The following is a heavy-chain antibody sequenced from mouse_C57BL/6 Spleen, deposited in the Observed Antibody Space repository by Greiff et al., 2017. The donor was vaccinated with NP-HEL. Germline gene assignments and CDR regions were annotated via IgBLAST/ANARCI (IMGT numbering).Heavy chain of an antibody. CDR1: GYTFTSYG. V-gene: IGHV1-81*01. CDR3: ARIIYYYGSSYCDY. CDR2: IYPRSGNT. D-gene: IGHD1-1*01. J-gene: IGHJ2*01. Sequence: VQLQQSGAELARPGASVKLSCKASGYTFTSYGISWVKQRTGQGLEWIGEIYPRSGNTYYNEKFKGKAKLTADKTSSTAYMELRSLTSEDSAVYFCARIIYYYGSSYCDYWGQGTTLTVSS.